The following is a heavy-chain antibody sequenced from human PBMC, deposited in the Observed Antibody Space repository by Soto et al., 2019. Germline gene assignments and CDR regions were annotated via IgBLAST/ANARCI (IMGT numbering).Heavy chain of an antibody. J-gene: IGHJ3*02. D-gene: IGHD4-4*01. CDR2: INPSGGST. CDR3: ALQGGSAQDAFDI. Sequence: ASVKVSCKASGYTFTSYYMHWVRQAPGQGLEWMGIINPSGGSTSYAQKFQGRVTMTRDTSTSTVYMELSSLRSEDTAVYYCALQGGSAQDAFDIWGQGTMVTVSS. V-gene: IGHV1-46*01. CDR1: GYTFTSYY.